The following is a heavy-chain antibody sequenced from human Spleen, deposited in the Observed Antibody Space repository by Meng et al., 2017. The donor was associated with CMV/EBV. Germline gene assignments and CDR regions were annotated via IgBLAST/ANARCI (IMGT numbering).Heavy chain of an antibody. CDR3: ARNGDYYDSFGYTSYFDY. CDR2: ISYDGSNK. V-gene: IGHV3-30-3*01. D-gene: IGHD3-22*01. Sequence: GESLKISCAASGFTFNSYAFHWVRQAPGKGLEWVAVISYDGSNKFYEDSVKGRFTISRDNSNNTLYLQMNRLRAEDTAVYYCARNGDYYDSFGYTSYFDYWGQGTLVTVS. CDR1: GFTFNSYA. J-gene: IGHJ4*02.